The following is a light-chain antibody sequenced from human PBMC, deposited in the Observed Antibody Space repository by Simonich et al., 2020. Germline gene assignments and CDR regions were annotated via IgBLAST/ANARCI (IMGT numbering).Light chain of an antibody. CDR2: GAS. CDR1: QRVSSN. CDR3: QQYNNWPPLT. V-gene: IGKV3-15*01. Sequence: EIVMTQSPATLSVSPGERATLSCRASQRVSSNLAWYQQKPGQAPRLLIDGASTRATCIPARFSGSGSGTKFTLTISSMQSEDFAVYYCQQYNNWPPLTFGGGTKVEIK. J-gene: IGKJ4*01.